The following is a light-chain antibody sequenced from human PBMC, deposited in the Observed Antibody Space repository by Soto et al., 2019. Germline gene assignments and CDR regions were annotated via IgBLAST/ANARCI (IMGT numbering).Light chain of an antibody. V-gene: IGLV2-14*01. CDR2: DVS. CDR3: ASYTTRSTYV. J-gene: IGLJ1*01. Sequence: QSVLTQPASVSGYPGQSSAISCTGTSSDVGGYSYVSWYQQQPGKAPKLVISDVSNRPSGVSDRFSGSKSGNTASLTISGLQNEDEADYYCASYTTRSTYVFGTGTKLTVL. CDR1: SSDVGGYSY.